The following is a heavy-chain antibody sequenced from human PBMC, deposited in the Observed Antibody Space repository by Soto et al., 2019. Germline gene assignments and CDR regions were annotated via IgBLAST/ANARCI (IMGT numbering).Heavy chain of an antibody. J-gene: IGHJ1*01. D-gene: IGHD4-17*01. Sequence: GGSLKLSCAASGFTFSSYSMSWVRPAPGEGLEWVSAISGSGGSTYYADSVKGRFTISRDNSKNTLYLQMNSLRAEDTAVYYCAKTHSDYGDYVGYFQHWGQGTLVTVSS. CDR2: ISGSGGST. CDR3: AKTHSDYGDYVGYFQH. CDR1: GFTFSSYS. V-gene: IGHV3-23*01.